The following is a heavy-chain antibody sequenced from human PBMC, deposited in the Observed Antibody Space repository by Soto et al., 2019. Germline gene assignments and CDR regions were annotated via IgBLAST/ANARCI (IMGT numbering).Heavy chain of an antibody. CDR2: ISYDGSNK. J-gene: IGHJ4*02. V-gene: IGHV3-30*18. CDR3: ANLWFGELFSFDY. Sequence: QVQLVESGGGVVQPGRSLRLSCAASGFTFSSYGMHWVRQAPGKGLEWVAVISYDGSNKYYADSVKGRFTISRDNSKNTLYLQMNSLRAEDTAVYYCANLWFGELFSFDYWGQGTLVTVSS. CDR1: GFTFSSYG. D-gene: IGHD3-10*01.